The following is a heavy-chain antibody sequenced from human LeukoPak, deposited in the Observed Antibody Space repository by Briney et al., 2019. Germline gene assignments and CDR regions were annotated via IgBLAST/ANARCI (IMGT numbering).Heavy chain of an antibody. CDR1: GFTFSTYW. V-gene: IGHV3-30*02. CDR2: IRYDGSNK. CDR3: AKDGPFSGPPYYFDY. D-gene: IGHD6-19*01. Sequence: GGSLRLSCAGSGFTFSTYWMSWVRQAPGKGLEWVAFIRYDGSNKYYADSVKGRFTISRDNSKNTLYLQMNSLRAEDTAVYYCAKDGPFSGPPYYFDYWGQGTLVTVSS. J-gene: IGHJ4*02.